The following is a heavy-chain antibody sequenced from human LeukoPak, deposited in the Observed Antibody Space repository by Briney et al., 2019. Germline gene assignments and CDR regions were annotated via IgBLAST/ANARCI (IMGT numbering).Heavy chain of an antibody. CDR1: GFTFSGYG. CDR3: ARGRGGDYGRNRNYFDY. Sequence: PGGSLRLSCAASGFTFSGYGMHWVRQAPGKGLEWVAVIWYDGSKGYFADSVKGRFTISRDNSKNTFYLQMNSLRAEDTAVYYCARGRGGDYGRNRNYFDYWGQGTLVTVSS. CDR2: IWYDGSKG. D-gene: IGHD4-23*01. V-gene: IGHV3-33*01. J-gene: IGHJ4*02.